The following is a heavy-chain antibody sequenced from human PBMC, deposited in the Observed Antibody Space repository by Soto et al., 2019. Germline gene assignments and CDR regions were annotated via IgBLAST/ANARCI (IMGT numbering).Heavy chain of an antibody. Sequence: ASVKVSCKASGYTFTSYAMHWVRQAPGQRLEWMGWINAGNGNTKYSQKFQGRVTITRDTSASTAYMELSSLRSEDTAVYYCARDISSGWYRGLPDYWGQGTLVTVSS. D-gene: IGHD6-19*01. CDR2: INAGNGNT. CDR3: ARDISSGWYRGLPDY. J-gene: IGHJ4*02. CDR1: GYTFTSYA. V-gene: IGHV1-3*01.